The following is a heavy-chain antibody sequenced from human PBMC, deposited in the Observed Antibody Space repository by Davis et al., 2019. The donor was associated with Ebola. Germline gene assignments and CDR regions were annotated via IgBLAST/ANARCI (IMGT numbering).Heavy chain of an antibody. CDR1: DYTFSNYG. J-gene: IGHJ4*02. CDR3: AREMREFRGDIDH. Sequence: ASVKVSCKASDYTFSNYGISWVRQAPGQGLEWMGWISAYNGNTNYAQNLQGRVTMTTDTSTSTAYMELRSLRSDDTAVYYCAREMREFRGDIDHWGQGTLVTVSS. V-gene: IGHV1-18*01. CDR2: ISAYNGNT. D-gene: IGHD3-10*01.